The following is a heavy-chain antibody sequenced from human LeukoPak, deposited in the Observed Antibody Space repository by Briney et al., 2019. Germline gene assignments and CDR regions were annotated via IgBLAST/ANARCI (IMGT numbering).Heavy chain of an antibody. V-gene: IGHV4-61*09. Sequence: SETLSLTCTVSGGSISSGSYYWTWIRQPAGRGLEWIEHIYTSGTTNYNPSLKSRVTISVDTSKKQFSLKLSSVTAADTAVYYCARVEGGTYFDYYYMDVWGKGTTVTVSS. J-gene: IGHJ6*03. CDR1: GGSISSGSYY. CDR2: IYTSGTT. CDR3: ARVEGGTYFDYYYMDV. D-gene: IGHD3-16*01.